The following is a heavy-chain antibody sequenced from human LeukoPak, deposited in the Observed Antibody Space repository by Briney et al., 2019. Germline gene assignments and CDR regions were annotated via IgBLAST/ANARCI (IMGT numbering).Heavy chain of an antibody. CDR1: GYTFTDYY. V-gene: IGHV1-2*02. CDR2: INPNSGGT. J-gene: IGHJ4*02. Sequence: ASVKVSCKAWGYTFTDYYMHWVRQAPGQGLEWMGWINPNSGGTNYAQKFQGRVTMTRDTSISTAYMELSRLRSDDTAVYYCARNDGSGSPHFDYWGQGTLVTVSS. D-gene: IGHD3-10*01. CDR3: ARNDGSGSPHFDY.